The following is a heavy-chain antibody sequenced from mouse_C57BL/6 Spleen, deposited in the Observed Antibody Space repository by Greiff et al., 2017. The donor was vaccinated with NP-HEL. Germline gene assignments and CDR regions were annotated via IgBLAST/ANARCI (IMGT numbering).Heavy chain of an antibody. CDR2: IWSDGST. J-gene: IGHJ4*01. D-gene: IGHD1-1*01. V-gene: IGHV2-6-1*01. CDR3: ARHPITTVDAMDY. CDR1: GFSLTSYG. Sequence: VQLQESGPGLVAPSQSLSITCTVSGFSLTSYGVHWVRQPPGKGLEWLVVIWSDGSTTYNSAPKSRLSISKDNTKSQVFLKMNSLQTDDTAMYYCARHPITTVDAMDYWGQGTSVTVSS.